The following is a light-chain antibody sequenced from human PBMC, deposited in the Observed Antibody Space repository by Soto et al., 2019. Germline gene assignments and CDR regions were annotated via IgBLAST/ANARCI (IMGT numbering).Light chain of an antibody. J-gene: IGLJ1*01. CDR3: SSYTSSSTLV. Sequence: QSVLTQPASVSGSPGQSITISCTGTSSDVGGYKYVSWYQQDPGKAPKLMIYDVSNRPSGVSNRFSGSKSGNTASLTISGLQAEDGADYYCSSYTSSSTLVFGTGTKVTV. CDR2: DVS. V-gene: IGLV2-14*01. CDR1: SSDVGGYKY.